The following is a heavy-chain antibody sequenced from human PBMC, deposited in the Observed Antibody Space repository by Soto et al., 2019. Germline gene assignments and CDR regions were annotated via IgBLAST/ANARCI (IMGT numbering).Heavy chain of an antibody. CDR3: AKKGLGSLTTYCNSGDCHYAFDI. V-gene: IGHV3-23*01. CDR2: ISGGGDGT. Sequence: SGGGLVQPGGSLRLSCAASGFTFSNYAMTWVRQAPGKGLEWVSTISGGGDGTFYADSVKGRFTISRDNSRNTVYLQMNSLRAEDTAVYYCAKKGLGSLTTYCNSGDCHYAFDIWGQGTMVTVSS. J-gene: IGHJ3*02. D-gene: IGHD2-21*02. CDR1: GFTFSNYA.